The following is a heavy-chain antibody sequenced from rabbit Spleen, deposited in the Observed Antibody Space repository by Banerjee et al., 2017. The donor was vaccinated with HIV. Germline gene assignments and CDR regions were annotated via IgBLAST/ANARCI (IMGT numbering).Heavy chain of an antibody. CDR1: GFSFSSSYW. Sequence: QSLEESGGDLVKPGASLTLTCTASGFSFSSSYWICWVRQAPGKGLEWIGCIYAGSSGNIYYASWAKGRFTISKTSSTTVTLQMTSLTAADTATHFCAKSQGFRGAGGWIYGDWNLWGPGTLVTVS. V-gene: IGHV1S40*01. D-gene: IGHD2-1*01. CDR3: AKSQGFRGAGGWIYGDWNL. J-gene: IGHJ4*01. CDR2: IYAGSSGNI.